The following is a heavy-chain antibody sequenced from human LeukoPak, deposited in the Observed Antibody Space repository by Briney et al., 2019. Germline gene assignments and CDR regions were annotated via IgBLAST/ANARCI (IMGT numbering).Heavy chain of an antibody. Sequence: SETLSLTCTVSGGSISSYYWSWIRQPAGKGLEWIGRIYTSVSTNYNPSLKSRVTMSVDTSKNQFSLKLSSVTAADTAVYYCARAPRIYYYYYMDAWGKGTTVTVSS. CDR3: ARAPRIYYYYYMDA. CDR1: GGSISSYY. CDR2: IYTSVST. J-gene: IGHJ6*03. V-gene: IGHV4-4*07.